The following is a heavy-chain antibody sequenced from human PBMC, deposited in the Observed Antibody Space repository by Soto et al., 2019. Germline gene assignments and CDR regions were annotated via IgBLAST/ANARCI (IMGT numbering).Heavy chain of an antibody. J-gene: IGHJ6*02. V-gene: IGHV1-18*04. CDR2: IIAYNGHT. CDR3: ADRDLSV. Sequence: ASVKVSCKAFGYSFNTLAITWVRQAPGQGLEWVGGIIAYNGHTNYARKVQGRVSMTTDTSTTTVYLELRSLTSEDTAVYYCADRDLSVWGQGTTVTVSS. CDR1: GYSFNTLA.